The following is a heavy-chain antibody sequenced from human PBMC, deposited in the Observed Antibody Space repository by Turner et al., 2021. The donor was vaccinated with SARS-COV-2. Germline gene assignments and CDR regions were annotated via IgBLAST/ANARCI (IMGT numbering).Heavy chain of an antibody. J-gene: IGHJ4*02. CDR3: AREAPLGVNSMAFDY. D-gene: IGHD3-10*01. CDR1: GFTVSSNY. CDR2: IYSGGST. Sequence: EVQLVESGGGLIQPGGSLRLSCAASGFTVSSNYRNWVRQAPGKGLEWVSGIYSGGSTFYADSVKGPFTISRDKSKNTLYFQMNSLRAEDTAVYYCAREAPLGVNSMAFDYWGQGTLVTVSS. V-gene: IGHV3-53*01.